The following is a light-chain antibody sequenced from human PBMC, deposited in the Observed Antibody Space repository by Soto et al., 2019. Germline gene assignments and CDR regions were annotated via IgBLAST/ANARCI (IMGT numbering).Light chain of an antibody. V-gene: IGKV3-15*01. Sequence: EIVMTQSPATLSVSPGERATLSCRASESVSSNLAWYQQKPCQAPRLLIYSASTRATNIPARFSGSGSGTEFSLTISSLQSEDFAVYHCHQFNSWPYTFGQGTKLEI. CDR2: SAS. CDR3: HQFNSWPYT. CDR1: ESVSSN. J-gene: IGKJ2*01.